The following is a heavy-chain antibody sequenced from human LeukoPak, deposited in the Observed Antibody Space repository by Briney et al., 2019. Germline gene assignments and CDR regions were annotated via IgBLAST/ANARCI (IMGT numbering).Heavy chain of an antibody. V-gene: IGHV5-51*01. CDR2: IYPGDSDT. CDR3: ARRLGGGKVAMTKHYYYYGMDV. Sequence: GESLKISCKGSGYSFTSYWIGWVRQMPGKGLEWMGIIYPGDSDTRYSPSFQGQVTISADKSISTAYLQRSSLKASDTAMYYCARRLGGGKVAMTKHYYYYGMDVWGKGTTVTVSS. CDR1: GYSFTSYW. J-gene: IGHJ6*04. D-gene: IGHD3-22*01.